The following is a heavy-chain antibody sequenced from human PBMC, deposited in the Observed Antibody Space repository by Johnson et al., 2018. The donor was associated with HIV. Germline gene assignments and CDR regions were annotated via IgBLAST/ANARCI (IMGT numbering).Heavy chain of an antibody. CDR2: ISMSGRTI. CDR1: GFTFSDYY. J-gene: IGHJ3*02. V-gene: IGHV3-11*04. D-gene: IGHD2-2*01. Sequence: QMLLVESGGGLVKPGGSLRLSCAASGFTFSDYYMSWIRQAPGKGLGWVSYISMSGRTIYYADSVKGRFTISRDNAKNSLYLQMNSLRAEDTAVYYCAREGFVVLPAAMRLFAFDIWGQGTMVTVSS. CDR3: AREGFVVLPAAMRLFAFDI.